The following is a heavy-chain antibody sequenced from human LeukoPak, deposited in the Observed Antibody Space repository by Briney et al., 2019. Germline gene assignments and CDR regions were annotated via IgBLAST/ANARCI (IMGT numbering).Heavy chain of an antibody. J-gene: IGHJ4*02. CDR2: ISYTGTT. V-gene: IGHV4-59*01. D-gene: IGHD3-22*01. CDR1: GGSISNYY. CDR3: ARVDPEGYSDY. Sequence: SETLSLTCTVSGGSISNYYWSWIRQPPGKGLEWIGYISYTGTTRHNPSLKSRVTISVDTSKNQFSLKLSSVTAADTAIYYCARVDPEGYSDYWGQGTLVTVSS.